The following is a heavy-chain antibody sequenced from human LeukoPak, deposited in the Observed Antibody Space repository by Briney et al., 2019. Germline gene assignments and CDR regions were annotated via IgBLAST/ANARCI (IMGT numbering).Heavy chain of an antibody. V-gene: IGHV1-18*01. J-gene: IGHJ5*02. CDR2: ISSYNANT. Sequence: ASVTVSCKASGYTFTNYGINWVRQAPGQGLEWMGWISSYNANTLYAQKFQGRVTMTTDTSTSTAYMELWSLRSDDTAVYYCARIGCSSTSCYGNSVDPWGQGTLVTVSS. D-gene: IGHD2-2*01. CDR1: GYTFTNYG. CDR3: ARIGCSSTSCYGNSVDP.